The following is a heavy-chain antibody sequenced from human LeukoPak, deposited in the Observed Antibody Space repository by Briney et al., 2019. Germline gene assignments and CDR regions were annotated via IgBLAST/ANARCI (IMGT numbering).Heavy chain of an antibody. V-gene: IGHV5-51*01. Sequence: GESLKISCKGSGCSFTSYWIGWVRQMPGKGLEWMGIIYPGDSDTRYSPSFQGQVTISADKSISTAYLQWSSLKASDTAMYYCVKYSSSWYESGYFQHWGQGTLVTVSS. J-gene: IGHJ1*01. CDR2: IYPGDSDT. CDR3: VKYSSSWYESGYFQH. D-gene: IGHD6-13*01. CDR1: GCSFTSYW.